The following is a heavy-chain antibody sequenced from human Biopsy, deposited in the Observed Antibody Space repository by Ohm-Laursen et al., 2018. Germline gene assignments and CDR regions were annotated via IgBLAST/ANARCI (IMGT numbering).Heavy chain of an antibody. D-gene: IGHD3-22*01. CDR1: GDSISSYY. CDR2: VYYTGST. V-gene: IGHV4-59*01. Sequence: SETLSLTCTVSGDSISSYYWSWIRQPPGKGLQWIGYVYYTGSTDYNPSPQSRVTISVDTSKNHFSLRLRSVTPADTAIYYCARDRGYYSDRTVPGYFDLWGRATLVTVSS. CDR3: ARDRGYYSDRTVPGYFDL. J-gene: IGHJ2*01.